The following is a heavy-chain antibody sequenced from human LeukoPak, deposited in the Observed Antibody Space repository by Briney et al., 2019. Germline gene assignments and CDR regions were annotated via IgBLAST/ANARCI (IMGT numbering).Heavy chain of an antibody. Sequence: GGSLRLSCAASGFTFSFNYMTWVRQAPGKGLEWVSLIYSGGNTYYADSVKGRFTISRDESKNTLYLQMNSLRAEDTAVYYCARVGSGSGSYGSGNYYFDDWGPGTLVTVSS. CDR2: IYSGGNT. V-gene: IGHV3-53*01. CDR3: ARVGSGSGSYGSGNYYFDD. CDR1: GFTFSFNY. D-gene: IGHD3-10*01. J-gene: IGHJ4*02.